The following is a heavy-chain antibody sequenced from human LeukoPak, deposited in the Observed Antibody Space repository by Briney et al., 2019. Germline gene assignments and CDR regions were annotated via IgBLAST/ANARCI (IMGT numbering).Heavy chain of an antibody. V-gene: IGHV3-53*01. Sequence: GGSLRLSCAASGFTVSNNYMSWVRQAPGKGLEWVSVIYSGGSTYYADSVKGRFTISRDSSKNTLYLQMNSLRAEDTAVYYCASQYYYGSGHFDYWGQGTLVTVSS. CDR1: GFTVSNNY. D-gene: IGHD3-10*01. J-gene: IGHJ4*02. CDR3: ASQYYYGSGHFDY. CDR2: IYSGGST.